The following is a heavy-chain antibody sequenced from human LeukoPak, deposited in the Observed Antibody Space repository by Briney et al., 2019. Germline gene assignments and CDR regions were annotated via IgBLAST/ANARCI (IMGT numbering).Heavy chain of an antibody. D-gene: IGHD3-3*01. J-gene: IGHJ4*02. V-gene: IGHV4-39*01. CDR3: ARRPIITIFGVVIYYFDY. CDR1: GGSISSNNYY. CDR2: VYYSGST. Sequence: SETLSLTCTVSGGSISSNNYYWGWIRQPPGKGLEWIGSVYYSGSTYYNPSLKSRVTISVDTSKNQFSLKLSSVTAADTAVYYCARRPIITIFGVVIYYFDYWGQGTLVTVSS.